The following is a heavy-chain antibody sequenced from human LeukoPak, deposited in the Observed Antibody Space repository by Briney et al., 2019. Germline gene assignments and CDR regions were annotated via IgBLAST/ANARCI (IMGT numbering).Heavy chain of an antibody. D-gene: IGHD4-23*01. Sequence: ASVKVSCKASGHTFTSYGISWVRQAPGQGLEWMGRISAYNGNTNYAQKLQGRVTMTTDTSTSTAYMELRSLRSDDTAVYYCARGGDGGNPLYYFDYWGQGTLVTVSS. CDR1: GHTFTSYG. V-gene: IGHV1-18*01. CDR3: ARGGDGGNPLYYFDY. CDR2: ISAYNGNT. J-gene: IGHJ4*02.